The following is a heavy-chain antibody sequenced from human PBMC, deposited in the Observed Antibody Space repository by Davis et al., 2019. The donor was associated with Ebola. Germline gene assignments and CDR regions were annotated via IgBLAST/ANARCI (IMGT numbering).Heavy chain of an antibody. V-gene: IGHV3-23*01. D-gene: IGHD5-24*01. J-gene: IGHJ4*02. CDR2: ISGSGDST. CDR1: GFTFSSYS. Sequence: GESLKISCAASGFTFSSYSMSWVRQAPGKGLEWVSAISGSGDSTYYPDSVKGRFTISRDHSKNTLYLQMNSLRAEDTAVYYCAKGRDDYAFDYWGQGTLVTVSS. CDR3: AKGRDDYAFDY.